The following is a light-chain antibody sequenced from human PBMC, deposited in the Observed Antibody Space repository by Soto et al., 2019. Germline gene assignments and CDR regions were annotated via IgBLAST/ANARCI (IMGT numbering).Light chain of an antibody. CDR3: TSYRSSSTLDV. V-gene: IGLV2-14*01. Sequence: QSALTQPASVSGSAGQSITISCTGTSSDVGGYNYVSWYQQYPGKAPKLIIYEVNKRPSGVSNRFSGSKSGNTASLTISGLXADDESDYYCTSYRSSSTLDVFGTGTKV. CDR2: EVN. CDR1: SSDVGGYNY. J-gene: IGLJ1*01.